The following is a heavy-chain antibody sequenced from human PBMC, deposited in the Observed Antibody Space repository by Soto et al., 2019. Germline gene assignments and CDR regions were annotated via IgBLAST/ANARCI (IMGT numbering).Heavy chain of an antibody. CDR3: ARDVRDFWSGYDSYYYGMDV. V-gene: IGHV1-46*01. Sequence: ASVKVSCKASGYTFTSYYMHWVRQAPGQGLEWMGIINPSGCSTSYAQKFQGRVTMTRDTSTSTVYMELSSLRSEDTAVYYCARDVRDFWSGYDSYYYGMDVWGQGTTVTVSS. J-gene: IGHJ6*02. CDR2: INPSGCST. D-gene: IGHD3-3*01. CDR1: GYTFTSYY.